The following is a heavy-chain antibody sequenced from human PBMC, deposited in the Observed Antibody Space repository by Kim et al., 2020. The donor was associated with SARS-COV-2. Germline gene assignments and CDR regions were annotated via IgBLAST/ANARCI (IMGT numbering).Heavy chain of an antibody. V-gene: IGHV3-9*01. J-gene: IGHJ5*02. CDR1: GFTFDGHA. CDR2: LDRNSGWI. CDR3: GKGVPCLRQDP. Sequence: GGSLRLSCTSSGFTFDGHAIHWVRQPPGKGLEWVSVLDRNSGWINYADSVKGRFIISRDNGKNSVYLQMNSLSGEDTAFYYCGKGVPCLRQDPWGQGTPVTVSS.